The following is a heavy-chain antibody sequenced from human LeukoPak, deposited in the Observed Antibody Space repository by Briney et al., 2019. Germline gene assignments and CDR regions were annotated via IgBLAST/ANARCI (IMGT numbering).Heavy chain of an antibody. CDR3: AREVAGSGSYYDY. D-gene: IGHD3-10*01. CDR2: ISSSSSTI. Sequence: GGSLRLSCAASGFTFSSYSMNWVRQAPGKGLEWVSYISSSSSTIYYADSVKGRFTISRDNSKNTVYLQMNSLRGEDTAVYYCAREVAGSGSYYDYWGQGTLVTVSS. V-gene: IGHV3-48*01. CDR1: GFTFSSYS. J-gene: IGHJ4*02.